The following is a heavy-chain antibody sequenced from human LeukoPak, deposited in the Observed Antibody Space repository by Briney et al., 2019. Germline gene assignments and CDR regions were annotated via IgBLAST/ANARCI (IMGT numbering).Heavy chain of an antibody. CDR1: GFTFSSYA. Sequence: GGSLRLSCAASGFTFSSYAMTWVRQAPGKGLEWVSVIFSGGTTYYADSVKGRFTISRDNSKNTLYLQMNSLRAEDTAVYYCAREGNYYDMDVWGQGTTVTVSS. J-gene: IGHJ6*02. CDR2: IFSGGTT. CDR3: AREGNYYDMDV. V-gene: IGHV3-23*03.